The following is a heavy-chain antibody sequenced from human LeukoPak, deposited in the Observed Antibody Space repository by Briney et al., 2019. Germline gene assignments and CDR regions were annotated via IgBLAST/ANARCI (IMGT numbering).Heavy chain of an antibody. D-gene: IGHD6-19*01. CDR3: AKAIGGGWYWYFDL. J-gene: IGHJ2*01. CDR2: ISWNSGTI. Sequence: GRSLRLSCAASGFTFDDYAMHWVRQAPGKGLQWVSGISWNSGTIGYADSVKGRFTISRDNAKNSLYLQMNSLRPEDTALYFCAKAIGGGWYWYFDLWGRGTLVTVPS. V-gene: IGHV3-9*01. CDR1: GFTFDDYA.